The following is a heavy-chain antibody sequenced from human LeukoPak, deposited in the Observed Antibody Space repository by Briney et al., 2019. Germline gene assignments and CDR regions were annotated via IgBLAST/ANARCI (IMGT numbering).Heavy chain of an antibody. CDR2: INPNSGGT. D-gene: IGHD5-18*01. CDR3: PPLPPRSYVIYYYFYY. V-gene: IGHV1-2*06. J-gene: IGHJ4*02. Sequence: ASVKVSCKASGYTFTGYYMQWVRQAPGQGVEGMGRINPNSGGTNYAEKFQGRVTMPSDPSISTAYMELSRLRSYDTALYYSPPLPPRSYVIYYYFYYCGPGTLLTVSS. CDR1: GYTFTGYY.